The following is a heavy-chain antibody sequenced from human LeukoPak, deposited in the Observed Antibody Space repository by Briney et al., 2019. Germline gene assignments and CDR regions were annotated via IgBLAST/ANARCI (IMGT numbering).Heavy chain of an antibody. CDR2: ISPSSGGT. CDR3: ARDVLTTFGYFSAADDF. V-gene: IGHV1-2*02. CDR1: GYTFTDYY. J-gene: IGHJ4*02. Sequence: ASVKVSCKASGYTFTDYYMHWVRQAPGQGLEWMGWISPSSGGTNYAQKFQGRVTMTRDTSTGTAYMELSRLRSDDTAMYYCARDVLTTFGYFSAADDFWGQGTQVTVSS. D-gene: IGHD3-10*02.